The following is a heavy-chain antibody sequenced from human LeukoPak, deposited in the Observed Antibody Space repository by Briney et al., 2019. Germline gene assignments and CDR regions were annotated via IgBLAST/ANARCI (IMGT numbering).Heavy chain of an antibody. CDR3: ASPREMATISDASDV. Sequence: SETLSLTSTVSGGSIFGYYWSWMRPPPGQGLEWIGTIYYNRNTHYNPSLESRFTISVDTSKNQFSLKMSSVTASDTAVYYCASPREMATISDASDVWGQGTMVTVSS. D-gene: IGHD5-24*01. CDR1: GGSIFGYY. CDR2: IYYNRNT. J-gene: IGHJ3*01. V-gene: IGHV4-39*01.